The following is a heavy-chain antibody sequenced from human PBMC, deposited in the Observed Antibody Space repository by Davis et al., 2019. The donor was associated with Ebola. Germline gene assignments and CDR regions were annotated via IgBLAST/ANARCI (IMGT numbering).Heavy chain of an antibody. CDR2: IYYSGST. V-gene: IGHV4-59*01. J-gene: IGHJ4*02. CDR3: ARGYGDYYFDY. CDR1: SGSINNYY. Sequence: SETLSLTCTVSSGSINNYYWSWIRQPPGKGLEWIGYIYYSGSTNYNPSLKSRVTISVDTSKNQFSLKLSSVTAADTAVYYCARGYGDYYFDYWGQGTLVTVSS. D-gene: IGHD4-17*01.